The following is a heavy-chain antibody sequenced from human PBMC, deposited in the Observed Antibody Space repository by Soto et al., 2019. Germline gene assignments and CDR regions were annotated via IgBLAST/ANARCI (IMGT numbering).Heavy chain of an antibody. Sequence: SETLSLTCTVSGGSISSYYWSWIRQPPGKGLEWIGYIYYSGSTNYNPSLKSRVTISVDTSKNQFSLKLSSVTAADTAVYYCARAVGSSWSEYYYYGMDVWGQGTTVTVSS. CDR2: IYYSGST. CDR3: ARAVGSSWSEYYYYGMDV. CDR1: GGSISSYY. D-gene: IGHD6-13*01. V-gene: IGHV4-59*01. J-gene: IGHJ6*02.